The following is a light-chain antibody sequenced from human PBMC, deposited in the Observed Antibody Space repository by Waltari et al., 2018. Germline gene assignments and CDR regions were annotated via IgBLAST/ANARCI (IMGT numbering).Light chain of an antibody. V-gene: IGLV1-44*01. CDR3: AAWDDSLNGWWV. CDR2: RND. Sequence: QSVLSQPPSASGTPGQRVTISCSGRSPNVGTNVVNWNQQVPGKAPKLLIYRNDLRPSGVPDRFSGSKSGSSASLAISGLQSEDEADYYCAAWDDSLNGWWVFGGGTKVTVL. J-gene: IGLJ3*02. CDR1: SPNVGTNV.